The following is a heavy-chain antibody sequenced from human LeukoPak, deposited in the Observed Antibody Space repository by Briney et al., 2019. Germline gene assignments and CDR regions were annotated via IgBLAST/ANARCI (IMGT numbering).Heavy chain of an antibody. CDR3: ARRLRQNLFDP. D-gene: IGHD4-17*01. Sequence: SETLSLTCTVSGVSTSSDYWSWIRLPPGKGLEWIGYIHYSGSSNYNPSLKSRVTMSVDTSKNQFSLKLTSVTAADTAVYYCARRLRQNLFDPWGQGNLVTVSS. V-gene: IGHV4-59*08. CDR2: IHYSGSS. CDR1: GVSTSSDY. J-gene: IGHJ5*02.